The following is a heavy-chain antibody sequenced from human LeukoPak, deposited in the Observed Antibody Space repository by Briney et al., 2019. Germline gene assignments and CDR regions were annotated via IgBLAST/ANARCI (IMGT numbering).Heavy chain of an antibody. CDR2: TYYGGST. Sequence: SETLSLTCTVSGGSISSGGFYWSWIRQPPGKGLEWIGVTYYGGSTYYSPSLKSRVTISVDTSKNQFSLKLSSVTAADAAVYYCARRMRGSWDFDYWGQGTLVTVSS. D-gene: IGHD1-26*01. CDR1: GGSISSGGFY. J-gene: IGHJ4*02. V-gene: IGHV4-39*01. CDR3: ARRMRGSWDFDY.